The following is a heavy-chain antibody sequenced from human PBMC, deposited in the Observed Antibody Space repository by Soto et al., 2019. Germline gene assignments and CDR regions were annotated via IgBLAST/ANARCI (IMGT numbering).Heavy chain of an antibody. Sequence: SETLSLTCAVYGGSFSGYYWSWIRQPPGKGVEWIGEINHSGSTNYTPSLRSRVTISVDTSKNQFSLKLGSVTGADTAVYYCARAQRPCSGGSCYSWYYYYGMDVWGKGTTVTVSS. CDR2: INHSGST. V-gene: IGHV4-34*01. CDR3: ARAQRPCSGGSCYSWYYYYGMDV. J-gene: IGHJ6*04. D-gene: IGHD2-15*01. CDR1: GGSFSGYY.